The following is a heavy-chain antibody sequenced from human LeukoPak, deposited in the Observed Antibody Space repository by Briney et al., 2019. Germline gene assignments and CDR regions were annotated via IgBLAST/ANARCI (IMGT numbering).Heavy chain of an antibody. V-gene: IGHV3-23*01. CDR1: GFTFSSYA. CDR3: ASHDGHRYYAPSD. CDR2: ISGSGGST. J-gene: IGHJ4*02. Sequence: PGGSLRLSCAASGFTFSSYAMSWVRQAPGKGLEWVSAISGSGGSTYYADSVKGRFTISRDNSKNTLYLQMNSLRAEYTAVYYCASHDGHRYYAPSDWGQGTLVTVSS. D-gene: IGHD2-2*01.